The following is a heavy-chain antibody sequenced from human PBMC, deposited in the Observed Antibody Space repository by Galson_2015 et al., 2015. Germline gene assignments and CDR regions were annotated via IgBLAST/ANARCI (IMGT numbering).Heavy chain of an antibody. CDR1: GFTFSSSW. CDR2: INSDGSRT. CDR3: ARGREYHLDV. Sequence: SLRLSCAASGFTFSSSWMHWVRQVPGKGLVWVSRINSDGSRTIYADSVKGRFTISRDNAKNTLFLQMNSLRPEDTAVYYCARGREYHLDVWGRGTTVTVSS. V-gene: IGHV3-74*01. D-gene: IGHD2/OR15-2a*01. J-gene: IGHJ6*02.